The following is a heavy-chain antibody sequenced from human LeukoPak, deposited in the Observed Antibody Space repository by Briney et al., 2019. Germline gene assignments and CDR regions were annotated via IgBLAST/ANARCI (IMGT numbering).Heavy chain of an antibody. CDR3: ARDSNYYGSGSYYSPLDY. Sequence: SVKVSCKASGGTFSSYAISWVRQAPGQGLEWMGGIIPIFGTANYAQKFQGRVTITAGESTSTAYMELSSLRSEDTAVYYCARDSNYYGSGSYYSPLDYWGQGTLVTVSS. D-gene: IGHD3-10*01. J-gene: IGHJ4*02. V-gene: IGHV1-69*01. CDR2: IIPIFGTA. CDR1: GGTFSSYA.